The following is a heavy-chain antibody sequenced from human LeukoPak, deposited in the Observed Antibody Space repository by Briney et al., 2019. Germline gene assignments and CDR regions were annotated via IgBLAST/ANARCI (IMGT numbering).Heavy chain of an antibody. CDR3: AKDPSGDCFGSYGLDV. J-gene: IGHJ6*02. D-gene: IGHD5-18*01. V-gene: IGHV3-30*18. CDR2: ISYDGSNK. Sequence: GGSLRLSCAVSGFTFSSYDMHWVRQAPGKGLEWVAVISYDGSNKYYAASVKGRFTISRDNSKNTLYVQMNSRRPEDTAVYYCAKDPSGDCFGSYGLDVWGQGTTVTVSS. CDR1: GFTFSSYD.